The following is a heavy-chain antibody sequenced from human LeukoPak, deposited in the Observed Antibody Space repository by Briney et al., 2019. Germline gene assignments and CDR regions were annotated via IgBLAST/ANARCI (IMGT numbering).Heavy chain of an antibody. CDR2: IYYSGST. J-gene: IGHJ4*02. CDR1: GGSISSYY. D-gene: IGHD3-10*01. V-gene: IGHV4-59*08. CDR3: ARHRTNRFGELLFFDY. Sequence: SETLSLTCTVSGGSISSYYWSWIRQPPGKGLEWVGYIYYSGSTNYNPSLKRRVTISVDTSKNQFSLKLSSVTAADTAVYYCARHRTNRFGELLFFDYWGQGTLVTVSS.